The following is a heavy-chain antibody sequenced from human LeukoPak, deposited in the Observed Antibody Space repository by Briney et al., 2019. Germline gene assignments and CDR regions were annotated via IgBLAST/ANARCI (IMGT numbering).Heavy chain of an antibody. CDR2: ISGTGGTT. Sequence: GGSLRLSCAASGFTFCSYALSWVRQAPGKGLEWVSPISGTGGTTYYADSVKGRFTISRDNSKNTLYLQMNSLRVEDTAVYYCAKESPQFDYWGQGTLVTVSS. CDR1: GFTFCSYA. J-gene: IGHJ4*02. V-gene: IGHV3-23*01. CDR3: AKESPQFDY.